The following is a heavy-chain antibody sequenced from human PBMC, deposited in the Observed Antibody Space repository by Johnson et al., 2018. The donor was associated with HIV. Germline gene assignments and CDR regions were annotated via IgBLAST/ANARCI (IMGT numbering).Heavy chain of an antibody. CDR1: GFTFSSYG. D-gene: IGHD3-16*02. Sequence: QVQLVESGGGVLQPGRSLRLSCPASGFTFSSYGMHWVRQAPGKGLEWVAVIWYDGSNKYYADSVKGRLTISRDNSKNTLYLQMNSLRAEDTAVYYCTTVKNAYIWGSYRSDAFDFWGQGTMVTVSS. CDR3: TTVKNAYIWGSYRSDAFDF. V-gene: IGHV3-33*01. J-gene: IGHJ3*01. CDR2: IWYDGSNK.